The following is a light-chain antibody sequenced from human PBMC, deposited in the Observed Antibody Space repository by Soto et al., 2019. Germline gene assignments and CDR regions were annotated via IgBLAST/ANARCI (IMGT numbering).Light chain of an antibody. CDR1: VSVRTD. CDR2: DAS. V-gene: IGKV3-11*01. Sequence: EIVMTQSPATLSLSPGQRATLSCRASVSVRTDLAWYQQKPGQAPRLLIYDASNRATGIPARFSGSGSGTDFTLTISSLEAEDFAVYYCQQRSNWPITFGQGTRLEIK. CDR3: QQRSNWPIT. J-gene: IGKJ5*01.